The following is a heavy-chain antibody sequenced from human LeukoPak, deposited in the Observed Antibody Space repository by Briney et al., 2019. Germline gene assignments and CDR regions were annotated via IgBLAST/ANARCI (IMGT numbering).Heavy chain of an antibody. D-gene: IGHD3-22*01. Sequence: RGSLRLSCAASGFTFSSYGMHWVRQAPGKGLEWVSFIRYDGSNEYYADSVKGRFTISRDNSKNTLYLQMNSLRAEDTAVYYCAKDLDYYDSSGYYYGAFDIWGQGTMVTVSS. CDR3: AKDLDYYDSSGYYYGAFDI. V-gene: IGHV3-30*02. J-gene: IGHJ3*02. CDR1: GFTFSSYG. CDR2: IRYDGSNE.